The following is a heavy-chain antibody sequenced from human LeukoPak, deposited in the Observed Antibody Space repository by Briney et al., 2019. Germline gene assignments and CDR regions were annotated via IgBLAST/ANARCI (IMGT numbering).Heavy chain of an antibody. D-gene: IGHD2-21*02. CDR1: GYTFTGYY. J-gene: IGHJ3*02. CDR3: ARDFAVPAYCGGDCYSREHDAFDI. V-gene: IGHV1-2*02. Sequence: ASVKVSCKASGYTFTGYYMHWVRQAPGQGLEWMGWINPNSGGTNYAQKFQGRVTMTRDTSISTAYTELSRLRSDDTAVYYCARDFAVPAYCGGDCYSREHDAFDIWGKGTMVTVSS. CDR2: INPNSGGT.